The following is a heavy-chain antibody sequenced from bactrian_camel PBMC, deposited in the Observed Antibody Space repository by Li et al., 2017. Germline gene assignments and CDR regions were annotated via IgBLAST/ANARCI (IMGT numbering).Heavy chain of an antibody. CDR1: GSGYRRYC. Sequence: VQLVESGGGSVQAGGSLRLSCVVSGSGYRRYCMAWFRQAPGNEREAVAAFSTRSGSTRYADSVKGRFTISQDNAENTVYLQINSLKSEDTALYYCATSVRGSHDYWGQGTQVTVS. CDR3: ATSVRGSHDY. D-gene: IGHD1*01. CDR2: FSTRSGST. J-gene: IGHJ4*01. V-gene: IGHV3S1*01.